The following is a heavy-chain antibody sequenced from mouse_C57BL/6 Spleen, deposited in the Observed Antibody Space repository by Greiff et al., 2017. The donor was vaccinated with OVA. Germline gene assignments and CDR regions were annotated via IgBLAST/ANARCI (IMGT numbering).Heavy chain of an antibody. CDR2: IYPGSGST. Sequence: QVHVKQPGAELVKPGASVKMSCKASGYTFTSYWITWVKQRPGQGLEWIGDIYPGSGSTNYNEKFKSKATLTVDTSSSTAYMQLSSLTSEDSAVYYCARLRITTAYFDVWGTGTTVTVSS. J-gene: IGHJ1*03. V-gene: IGHV1-55*01. CDR3: ARLRITTAYFDV. D-gene: IGHD1-2*01. CDR1: GYTFTSYW.